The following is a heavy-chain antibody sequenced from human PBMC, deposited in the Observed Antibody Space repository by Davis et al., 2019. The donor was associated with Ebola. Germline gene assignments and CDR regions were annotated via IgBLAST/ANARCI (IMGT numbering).Heavy chain of an antibody. D-gene: IGHD5-24*01. CDR1: GASISSGNYY. Sequence: SETLSLTCTVSGASISSGNYYWSWIRQPPGKGLEWIGYVYYSGNTDYNPSLRRRITISLDTAKNQFSLKLSSVTAADTAVYYCARDLDQYGAGYNFAYWGQGSLVTVSS. CDR2: VYYSGNT. V-gene: IGHV4-30-4*01. CDR3: ARDLDQYGAGYNFAY. J-gene: IGHJ4*02.